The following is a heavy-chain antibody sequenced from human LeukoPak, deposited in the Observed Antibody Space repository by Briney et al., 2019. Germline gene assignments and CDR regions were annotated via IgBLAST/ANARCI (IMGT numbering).Heavy chain of an antibody. CDR1: GFTFSSYA. CDR3: AKDRALRGGDYVDYFDY. V-gene: IGHV3-23*01. J-gene: IGHJ4*02. D-gene: IGHD4-17*01. CDR2: ISGSGGST. Sequence: GGSLRLSCAASGFTFSSYAMSWVRQAPGKGLEWVSAISGSGGSTYYADSVKGRFTISRDNSKNTLYLQMNSLRAEDTAVYYCAKDRALRGGDYVDYFDYWGQGTLVTVSS.